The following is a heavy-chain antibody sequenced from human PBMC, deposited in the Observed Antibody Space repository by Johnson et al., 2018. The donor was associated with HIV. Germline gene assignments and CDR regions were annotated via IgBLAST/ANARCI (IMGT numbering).Heavy chain of an antibody. CDR1: GFTFSNYW. CDR2: IKEDGREK. Sequence: VQLVESGGGVVRPGGSLRLSCAVSGFTFSNYWMSWVRQAPGKGLELVANIKEDGREKYYVDSVKGRFTISRDNAQNSLYLQMNSLTAEDTGVYYCVRWVRAFGRDFDIWGQGTMVTVSS. D-gene: IGHD3-10*01. J-gene: IGHJ3*02. V-gene: IGHV3-7*01. CDR3: VRWVRAFGRDFDI.